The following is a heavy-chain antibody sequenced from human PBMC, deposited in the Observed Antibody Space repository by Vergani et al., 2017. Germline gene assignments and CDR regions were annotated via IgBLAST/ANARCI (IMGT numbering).Heavy chain of an antibody. V-gene: IGHV4-39*01. CDR1: ADSISSGSYY. CDR3: ARQRPGSGWSPGDFDD. CDR2: IYYSGLT. J-gene: IGHJ4*02. D-gene: IGHD6-19*01. Sequence: QLQLQQSGPGLVKPSETLFLTCTVSADSISSGSYYWGWIRQPPGKSLEWIGSIYYSGLTYYNPSLKSRVAISVDTSKNQFSLKVTSETAADTSVYFCARQRPGSGWSPGDFDDWGQGILVTFSS.